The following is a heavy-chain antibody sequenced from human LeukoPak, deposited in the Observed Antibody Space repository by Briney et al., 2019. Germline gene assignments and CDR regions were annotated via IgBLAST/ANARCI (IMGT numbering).Heavy chain of an antibody. J-gene: IGHJ4*02. CDR1: GYTFTSYG. CDR2: ISAYNGNT. CDR3: ARVVYGGNSRAALDY. Sequence: GASVKVSCKASGYTFTSYGISWVRQAPGQGLEWMGWISAYNGNTNYAQKLQGRVTMTTDASTSTAYMELRSLRSDDTAVYYCARVVYGGNSRAALDYWGQGTLVTVSS. D-gene: IGHD4-23*01. V-gene: IGHV1-18*01.